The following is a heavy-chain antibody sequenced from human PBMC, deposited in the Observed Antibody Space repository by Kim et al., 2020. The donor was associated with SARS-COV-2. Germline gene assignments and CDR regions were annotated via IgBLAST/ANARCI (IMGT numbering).Heavy chain of an antibody. D-gene: IGHD6-13*01. CDR3: AREETAAAGVDD. Sequence: NYAQKFQGRGTMTTDTSTSTAYMELRSLRSDDTAVYYCAREETAAAGVDDWGQGTLVTVSS. V-gene: IGHV1-18*01. J-gene: IGHJ4*02.